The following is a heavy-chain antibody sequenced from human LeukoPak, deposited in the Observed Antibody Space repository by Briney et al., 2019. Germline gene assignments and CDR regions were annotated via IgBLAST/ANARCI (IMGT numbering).Heavy chain of an antibody. J-gene: IGHJ6*03. CDR3: ARSQQWLVGSYYYMDV. CDR2: IYPGDSDT. CDR1: GYSFTSYW. Sequence: GESLKISCKGSGYSFTSYWIGWVRQMPGKGLEWMGIIYPGDSDTRYSPSFQGQVTISADKSISTAYLQWSSLKASDTAMYYCARSQQWLVGSYYYMDVWGKGTTVTVSS. D-gene: IGHD6-19*01. V-gene: IGHV5-51*01.